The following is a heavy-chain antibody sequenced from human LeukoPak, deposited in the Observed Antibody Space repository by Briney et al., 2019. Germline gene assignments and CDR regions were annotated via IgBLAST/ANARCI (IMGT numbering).Heavy chain of an antibody. J-gene: IGHJ5*02. D-gene: IGHD2-2*01. CDR3: ARGDIVVVPAPVDP. Sequence: PGRSLRLSCAASGFTFSSYAMHWVRQAPGKGLEWVAVIWYDGSNKYYADSVKGRFTISRDNSKNTLYLQMNSLRAEDTAVYYCARGDIVVVPAPVDPWGQGTLVTVSS. CDR1: GFTFSSYA. CDR2: IWYDGSNK. V-gene: IGHV3-33*08.